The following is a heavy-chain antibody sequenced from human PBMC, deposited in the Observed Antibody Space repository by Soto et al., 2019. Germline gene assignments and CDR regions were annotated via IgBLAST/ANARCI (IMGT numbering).Heavy chain of an antibody. Sequence: GGSLRLSSAASGFTFSSYTMSWVRQAPGKGLEWVSAISGSGGSTYYADSVKGRFTISRDNSKNTLYLQMNSLRAEDTAVYYCAKKSGYSYGTNLDVWGQGTTVTVSS. J-gene: IGHJ6*02. V-gene: IGHV3-23*01. CDR1: GFTFSSYT. CDR3: AKKSGYSYGTNLDV. CDR2: ISGSGGST. D-gene: IGHD5-18*01.